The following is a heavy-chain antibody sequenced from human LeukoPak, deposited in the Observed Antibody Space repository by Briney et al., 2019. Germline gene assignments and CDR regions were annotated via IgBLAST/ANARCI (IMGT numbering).Heavy chain of an antibody. V-gene: IGHV1-8*01. CDR2: MNPNSGNT. CDR3: ARGCSSSTNYYYGMDV. J-gene: IGHJ6*02. Sequence: ASVKVSCKASGYTFTSYDINWVRQATGQGLEWMGWMNPNSGNTGYAQKFQGRVTMTRNTSISTAYMELSSLRSEDTAVYYCARGCSSSTNYYYGMDVWGQGTTVTVSS. CDR1: GYTFTSYD. D-gene: IGHD6-6*01.